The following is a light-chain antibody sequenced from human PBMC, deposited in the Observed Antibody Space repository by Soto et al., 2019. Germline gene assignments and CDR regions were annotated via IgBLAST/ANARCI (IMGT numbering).Light chain of an antibody. CDR2: GAS. J-gene: IGKJ4*01. CDR1: QSVSSSY. CDR3: QQYYTTPLT. Sequence: EIVLTQSPAILSLSPGERATLSCRASQSVSSSYLAWYQQKPGQAPRLLIYGASSRATGIPDRFSGSGSGTDFTLTISSLQAEDVAVYYCQQYYTTPLTFGGGTKVDIK. V-gene: IGKV3D-7*01.